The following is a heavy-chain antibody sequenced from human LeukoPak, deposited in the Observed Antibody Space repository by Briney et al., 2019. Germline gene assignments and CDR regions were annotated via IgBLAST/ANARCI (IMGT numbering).Heavy chain of an antibody. Sequence: PSQTLSLTCTVSGGSISSGSYYWSWIRQPPGKGLEWIGYIYYSGSTNYNPSLKSRVTISVDTSKNQFSLKLSSVTAADTAVYYCARVPDSSGQLENYYYMDVWGKGTTVTISS. CDR2: IYYSGST. CDR1: GGSISSGSYY. V-gene: IGHV4-61*01. J-gene: IGHJ6*03. CDR3: ARVPDSSGQLENYYYMDV. D-gene: IGHD6-19*01.